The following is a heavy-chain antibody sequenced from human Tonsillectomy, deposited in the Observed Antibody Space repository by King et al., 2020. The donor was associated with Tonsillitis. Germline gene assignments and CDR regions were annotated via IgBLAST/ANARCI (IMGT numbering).Heavy chain of an antibody. J-gene: IGHJ1*01. D-gene: IGHD4-23*01. CDR3: AREQTTVVDAEYCQH. Sequence: VQLVESWAEVKKPGASVKVSCKASGYTFTAYYLHWVRQAPGQGLEWMGWINPKSGGTNYAQRFQGRVTMTRDTPLSTAYMELSSLRSDDTAVYYCAREQTTVVDAEYCQHWGKGTMVT. V-gene: IGHV1-2*02. CDR2: INPKSGGT. CDR1: GYTFTAYY.